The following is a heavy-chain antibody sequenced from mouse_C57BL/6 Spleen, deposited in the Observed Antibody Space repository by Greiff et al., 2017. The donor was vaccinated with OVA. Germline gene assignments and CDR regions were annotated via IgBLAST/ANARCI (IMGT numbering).Heavy chain of an antibody. CDR3: TREGDYYGSSYGFAY. D-gene: IGHD1-1*01. J-gene: IGHJ3*01. CDR2: ISSGGDYI. V-gene: IGHV5-9-1*02. Sequence: EVKLVESGAGLVKPGGSLKLSCAASGFTFSSYAMSWVRQTPEKRLEWVAYISSGGDYIYYADTVKGRFTISRDNARNTLYLQMSSLKSEDTAMYYCTREGDYYGSSYGFAYWGQGTLVTVSA. CDR1: GFTFSSYA.